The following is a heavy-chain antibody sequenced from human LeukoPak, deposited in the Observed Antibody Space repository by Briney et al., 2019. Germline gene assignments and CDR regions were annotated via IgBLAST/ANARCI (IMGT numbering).Heavy chain of an antibody. D-gene: IGHD2-15*01. V-gene: IGHV3-23*01. CDR2: ISSSGSGGNT. Sequence: GGSLRLSCAASGVTLSSYAMSWARQAPGKGLEWVSGISSSGSGGNTYYADSVKGRFTISRDNSKNTLYLQMNSLRAEDTAVYYCARDQLSCSGGTCYSSWGQGALVTVSS. J-gene: IGHJ5*02. CDR1: GVTLSSYA. CDR3: ARDQLSCSGGTCYSS.